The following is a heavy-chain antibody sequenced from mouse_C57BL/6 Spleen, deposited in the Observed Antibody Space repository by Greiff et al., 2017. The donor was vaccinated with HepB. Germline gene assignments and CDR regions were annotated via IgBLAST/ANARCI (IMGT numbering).Heavy chain of an antibody. Sequence: EVQLQQSGPELVKPGASVKISCKASGYTFTDYYMNWVKQSHGKSLEWIGDINPNNGGTSYNQKFKGKATLTVDKSSSTAYMELRSLTSEDSAVYYCARWITTVVANYAMDYWGQGTSVTVSS. CDR1: GYTFTDYY. J-gene: IGHJ4*01. CDR3: ARWITTVVANYAMDY. D-gene: IGHD1-1*01. CDR2: INPNNGGT. V-gene: IGHV1-26*01.